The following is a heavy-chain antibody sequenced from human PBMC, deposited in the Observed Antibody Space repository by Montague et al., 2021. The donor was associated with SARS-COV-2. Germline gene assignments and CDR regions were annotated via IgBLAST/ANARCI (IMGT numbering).Heavy chain of an antibody. CDR2: IYYSGST. Sequence: SETLSLTCTVSGGSISRYYWNWIRQPPGKGLEWIAYIYYSGSTNYNPSLKSRVTISVDTSKNKFSLKLSSVTAAETAVYYCARSRENYNILTGYPYYFDYWGQGTLVTVAS. V-gene: IGHV4-59*01. CDR3: ARSRENYNILTGYPYYFDY. D-gene: IGHD3-9*01. J-gene: IGHJ4*02. CDR1: GGSISRYY.